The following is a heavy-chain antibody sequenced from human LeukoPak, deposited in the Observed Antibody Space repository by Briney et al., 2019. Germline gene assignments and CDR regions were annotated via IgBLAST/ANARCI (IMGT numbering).Heavy chain of an antibody. CDR3: ARRDYGGKHFDY. J-gene: IGHJ4*02. Sequence: GESLQISCKGSGYSFTSYWSGWVRQMPGKGREGMGIIYAGDSDTRYSPSFQGQVTISADKSISTAYLQWSSLKASDTAMYYCARRDYGGKHFDYWGQGTLVTVSS. CDR2: IYAGDSDT. V-gene: IGHV5-51*01. D-gene: IGHD4-23*01. CDR1: GYSFTSYW.